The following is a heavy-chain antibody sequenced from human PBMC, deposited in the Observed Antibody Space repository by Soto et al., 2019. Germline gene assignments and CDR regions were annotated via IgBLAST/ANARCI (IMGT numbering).Heavy chain of an antibody. Sequence: NPSETLSLTCTVSGGSISSGDYYWSWIRQPPGKGLEWIGYIYYSGSTYYNPSLKSRVTISVDTSKNQFSLKLSSVTAADTAVYYCAKGSSWYPHLSYWGQGTLVTVSS. CDR2: IYYSGST. J-gene: IGHJ4*02. V-gene: IGHV4-30-4*01. CDR1: GGSISSGDYY. CDR3: AKGSSWYPHLSY. D-gene: IGHD6-13*01.